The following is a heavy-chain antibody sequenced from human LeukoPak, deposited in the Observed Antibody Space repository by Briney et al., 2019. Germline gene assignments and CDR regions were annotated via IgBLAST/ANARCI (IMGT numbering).Heavy chain of an antibody. D-gene: IGHD2-15*01. CDR2: ISSGGSTI. CDR1: GFTFSSFE. Sequence: GGSLRLSCAASGFTFSSFEMNWVRQAPGKGLECISYISSGGSTIYYADSVKGRFTISRDNAKNSLYLQMNSLRAEDTAVYYCARERIERYWGQGTLVTVSS. V-gene: IGHV3-48*03. J-gene: IGHJ4*02. CDR3: ARERIERY.